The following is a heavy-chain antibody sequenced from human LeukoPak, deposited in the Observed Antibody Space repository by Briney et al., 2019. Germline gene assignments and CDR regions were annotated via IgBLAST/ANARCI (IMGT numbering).Heavy chain of an antibody. CDR3: ASEVLSYYDFWSGYYRGEYFDY. CDR1: GGAFSSYA. D-gene: IGHD3-3*01. J-gene: IGHJ4*02. CDR2: IIPILGIA. Sequence: SVKVSCKASGGAFSSYAISWVRQAPGQGLEWMGRIIPILGIANYAQKFQGRVTITADKSTSTAYMEPSSLRSEDTAVYYCASEVLSYYDFWSGYYRGEYFDYWGQGTLVTVSS. V-gene: IGHV1-69*04.